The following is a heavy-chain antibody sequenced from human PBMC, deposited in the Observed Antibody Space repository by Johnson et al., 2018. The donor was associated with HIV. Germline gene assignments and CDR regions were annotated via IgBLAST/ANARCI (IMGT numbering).Heavy chain of an antibody. Sequence: VQLAESGGGLVQPGRSLRLSCAASGFTFDDYAMHWVRQAPGKGLEWVSGSSWNRGSIGYAGAVKGRFTISRDNAKNSLYLQMNSLRAEDTALYYCAKDTLLESGFDIWGQGTMVTVSS. CDR1: GFTFDDYA. CDR2: SSWNRGSI. J-gene: IGHJ3*02. D-gene: IGHD3-3*02. CDR3: AKDTLLESGFDI. V-gene: IGHV3-9*01.